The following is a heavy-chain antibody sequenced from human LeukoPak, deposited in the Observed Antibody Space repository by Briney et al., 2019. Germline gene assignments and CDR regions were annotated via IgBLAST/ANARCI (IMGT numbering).Heavy chain of an antibody. CDR2: IYSGGDK. CDR1: GFSVSNNY. J-gene: IGHJ4*02. Sequence: GGSLRLSCAASGFSVSNNYVSWVRQAPGKGLEWVSLIYSGGDKRYAASVKGRFTISRDNSKNTLYLQMNSLRAEDTAVYYCARDGDYYDSSGYFDYWGQGTLVTVSS. D-gene: IGHD3-22*01. CDR3: ARDGDYYDSSGYFDY. V-gene: IGHV3-53*05.